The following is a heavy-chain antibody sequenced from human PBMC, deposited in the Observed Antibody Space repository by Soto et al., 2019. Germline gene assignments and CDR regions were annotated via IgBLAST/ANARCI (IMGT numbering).Heavy chain of an antibody. Sequence: VASVKVSCKASGYTFTSYYMHWVRQAPGQGLEWMGIINPSGGSTSYAQKFQGRVTMTRDTSTSTVYMELSSLRSEDTAVYYCARVAYPYRGYSGYDRVPYAFDIWGQGTMVTVS. CDR3: ARVAYPYRGYSGYDRVPYAFDI. CDR2: INPSGGST. J-gene: IGHJ3*02. CDR1: GYTFTSYY. D-gene: IGHD5-12*01. V-gene: IGHV1-46*01.